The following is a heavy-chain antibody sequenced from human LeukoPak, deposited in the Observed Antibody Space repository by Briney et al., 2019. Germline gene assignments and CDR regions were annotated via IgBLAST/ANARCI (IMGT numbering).Heavy chain of an antibody. V-gene: IGHV3-23*01. CDR2: FSGSGGST. CDR1: GFTFSSYA. Sequence: GGSLRLSCAASGFTFSSYAMSWVRQAPGKGLEWVSAFSGSGGSTYYADSVKGRFTISRDNSKNTLYLQMNSLRAEDTAVYYCAKGYDILTGYYNTPLSTNFDYWGQGALVTVSS. CDR3: AKGYDILTGYYNTPLSTNFDY. D-gene: IGHD3-9*01. J-gene: IGHJ4*02.